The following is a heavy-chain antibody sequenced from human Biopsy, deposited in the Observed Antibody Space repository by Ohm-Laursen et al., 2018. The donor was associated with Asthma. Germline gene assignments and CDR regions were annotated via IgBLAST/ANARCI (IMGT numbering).Heavy chain of an antibody. V-gene: IGHV3-30*03. D-gene: IGHD4-23*01. J-gene: IGHJ3*02. CDR2: ISYDGGNK. CDR1: GFTFSIYD. CDR3: ARTHERWTSIQDDALDI. Sequence: SLRLSCAASGFTFSIYDIHWVRRAPGKGLEWVAVISYDGGNKFYGDSVKGRFTLSRDHSSNTLYLQMISLRVEDTAIYYCARTHERWTSIQDDALDIWGQGTMVNVSS.